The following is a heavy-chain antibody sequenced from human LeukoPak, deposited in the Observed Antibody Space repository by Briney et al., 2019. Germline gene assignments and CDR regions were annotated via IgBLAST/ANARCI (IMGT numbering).Heavy chain of an antibody. V-gene: IGHV1-69*13. CDR1: GGTFSSYA. D-gene: IGHD3-22*01. Sequence: GASVKVSCKASGGTFSSYAISWVRQAPGQGLEWMGGIIPIFGTANYAQKFQGRVTITADESTSTAYMELSSLRSEDTAVYYCASSSVRDDSSGYYYRDHWGQGTLVTVSS. J-gene: IGHJ4*02. CDR3: ASSSVRDDSSGYYYRDH. CDR2: IIPIFGTA.